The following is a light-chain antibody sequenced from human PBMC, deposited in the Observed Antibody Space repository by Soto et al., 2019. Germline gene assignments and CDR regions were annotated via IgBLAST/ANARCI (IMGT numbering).Light chain of an antibody. V-gene: IGKV3-20*01. J-gene: IGKJ3*01. Sequence: EIVLTQSPGTLSLSPGERATLPCRASQSVSCSYLAWYQQKPGQAPRLLIYGTSRRATGIPDRFRGSGSGTDFTLTISRLEPEDLAVYYCQQYGSSPFTFGPGTKVDIK. CDR2: GTS. CDR3: QQYGSSPFT. CDR1: QSVSCSY.